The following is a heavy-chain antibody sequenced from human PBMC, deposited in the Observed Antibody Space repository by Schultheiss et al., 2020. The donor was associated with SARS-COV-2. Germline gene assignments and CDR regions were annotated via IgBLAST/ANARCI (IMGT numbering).Heavy chain of an antibody. CDR1: GYTFTGYY. D-gene: IGHD3-22*01. V-gene: IGHV1-2*04. CDR3: ARTYYYDRSDAFDI. J-gene: IGHJ3*02. Sequence: ASVKVSCKASGYTFTGYYMHWVRQAPGQGLEWMGWINPNSGGTNYAQKFQGWVTMTRDTSISTAYMELSRLRSDDTAVYYCARTYYYDRSDAFDIWGQGTMVTVSS. CDR2: INPNSGGT.